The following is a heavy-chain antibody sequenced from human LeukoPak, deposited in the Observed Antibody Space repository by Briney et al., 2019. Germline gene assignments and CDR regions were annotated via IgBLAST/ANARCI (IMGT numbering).Heavy chain of an antibody. J-gene: IGHJ4*02. Sequence: SETLSLTCAVYVGSFSGYYWSWIRQPPGKGLEWIGEINHSGSTNYNSSLKSRVTISVDTSKNQFSLRLSSVTAADTAVYYCARDRYGNSDYWGQGTLVTVSS. CDR3: ARDRYGNSDY. V-gene: IGHV4-34*01. CDR1: VGSFSGYY. CDR2: INHSGST. D-gene: IGHD1-1*01.